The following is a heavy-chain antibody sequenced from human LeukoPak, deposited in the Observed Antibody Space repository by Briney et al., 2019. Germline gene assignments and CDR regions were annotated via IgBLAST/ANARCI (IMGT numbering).Heavy chain of an antibody. J-gene: IGHJ4*02. V-gene: IGHV5-51*01. D-gene: IGHD3-22*01. Sequence: GESLKISCKGSGYSFTSYWIGWVRQMPGKGLEWMGIIYPGDSDTRYSSSFQGQVTISADKSINTAYLQWSSLKASDTAMYYCARRYYYNSRGYYVDYGGQGPPVTVSS. CDR3: ARRYYYNSRGYYVDY. CDR1: GYSFTSYW. CDR2: IYPGDSDT.